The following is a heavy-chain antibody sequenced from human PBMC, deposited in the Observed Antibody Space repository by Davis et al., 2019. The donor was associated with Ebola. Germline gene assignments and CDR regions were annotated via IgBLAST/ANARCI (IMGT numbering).Heavy chain of an antibody. CDR1: GYTFTTYG. Sequence: AASVTVSCKASGYTFTTYGISWVRQAPGQGLEWMGWISAYYGTTNYAQSLQGRVTMTRDTSASTAHMELRGLRSDDTAVYYCAREAEVDGSIFFLHWGQGTLVTVSS. CDR3: AREAEVDGSIFFLH. V-gene: IGHV1-18*01. D-gene: IGHD3-10*01. CDR2: ISAYYGTT. J-gene: IGHJ1*01.